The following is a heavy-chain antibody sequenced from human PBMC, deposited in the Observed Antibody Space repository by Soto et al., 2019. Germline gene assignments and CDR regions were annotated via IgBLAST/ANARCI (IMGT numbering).Heavy chain of an antibody. D-gene: IGHD2-21*01. CDR3: ARDQGFRVVINSNWFDP. V-gene: IGHV1-18*01. Sequence: SVKVSCKSSGYTFSGYGIMWVRQAPGQGLEWMGWISAYNGNTNSAEKLRGRLTMTTDASTTTAYMELRSLRSDDTAIYYCARDQGFRVVINSNWFDPWGQGTLVTGSS. J-gene: IGHJ5*02. CDR1: GYTFSGYG. CDR2: ISAYNGNT.